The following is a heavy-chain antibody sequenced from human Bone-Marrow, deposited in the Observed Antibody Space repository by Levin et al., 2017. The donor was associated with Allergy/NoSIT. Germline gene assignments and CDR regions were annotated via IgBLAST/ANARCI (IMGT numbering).Heavy chain of an antibody. CDR3: ARNPYGTGAFDP. V-gene: IGHV1-8*01. CDR1: GYTFSSFD. CDR2: MTPNSGNT. Sequence: GASVKVSCKASGYTFSSFDINWVRQAPGQGLEWMGWMTPNSGNTGYAQKFQGRVTMTRDTSISTDYMELSSLRSDDTAVYYCARNPYGTGAFDPWGQGTLVTVSS. D-gene: IGHD1-14*01. J-gene: IGHJ5*02.